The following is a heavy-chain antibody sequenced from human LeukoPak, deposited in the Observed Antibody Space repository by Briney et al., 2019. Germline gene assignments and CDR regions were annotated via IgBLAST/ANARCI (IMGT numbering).Heavy chain of an antibody. Sequence: GGSLRLSCAASGFTFSSYEMNGVRQAPGKGLEWVSYISSSGSTIYYADSVKGRFTISRDNSKNTQSLQMNSLRAEDTAVYYCAKDDDWGRYKHWGQGTLLTVS. J-gene: IGHJ1*01. V-gene: IGHV3-48*03. D-gene: IGHD3-16*01. CDR2: ISSSGSTI. CDR1: GFTFSSYE. CDR3: AKDDDWGRYKH.